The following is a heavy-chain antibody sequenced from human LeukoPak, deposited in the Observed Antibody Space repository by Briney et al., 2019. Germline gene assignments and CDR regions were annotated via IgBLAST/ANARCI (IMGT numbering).Heavy chain of an antibody. CDR1: GGTFSSHA. CDR2: IIPILGTP. Sequence: SVKVSCKSSGGTFSSHAISWVRQAPGQGLEWMGGIIPILGTPKYAEKFRGRIAITADENTDTAYMELNSLRPEDTAMYFCARDGLQYSYGCAYWGQGTLVTVSS. D-gene: IGHD5-18*01. J-gene: IGHJ4*02. V-gene: IGHV1-69*01. CDR3: ARDGLQYSYGCAY.